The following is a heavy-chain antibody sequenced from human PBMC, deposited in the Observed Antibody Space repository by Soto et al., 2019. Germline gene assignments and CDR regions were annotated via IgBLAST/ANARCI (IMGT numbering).Heavy chain of an antibody. CDR3: ARGGYFDSSNYLAY. CDR1: GYIFTDHL. Sequence: RASVKVSCKTSGYIFTDHLIHWVRQSPGQGLQWVGWVHPDSGGTNVAQAFQDRVTMTADTSASTAYMELSSLRSEDTAVYYCARGGYFDSSNYLAYWGLGTLVTVSS. J-gene: IGHJ4*02. D-gene: IGHD3-22*01. CDR2: VHPDSGGT. V-gene: IGHV1-2*02.